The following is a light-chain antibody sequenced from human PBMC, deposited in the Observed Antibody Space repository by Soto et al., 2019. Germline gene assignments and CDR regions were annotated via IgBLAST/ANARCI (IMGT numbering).Light chain of an antibody. CDR3: QQYGSSPLK. CDR1: QSVSRGY. V-gene: IGKV3-20*01. J-gene: IGKJ1*01. CDR2: GAS. Sequence: EIVLTQSPGTLSLSPGERATLSCRASQSVSRGYLAWYRQKPGQAPRLPIYGASSRATGIPDRLSGSGSGTDFTLTISRLEPEDFAVYYCQQYGSSPLKFGQGTKVEIK.